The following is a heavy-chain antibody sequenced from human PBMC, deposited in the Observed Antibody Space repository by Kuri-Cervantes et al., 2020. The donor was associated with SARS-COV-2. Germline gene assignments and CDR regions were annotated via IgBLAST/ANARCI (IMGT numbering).Heavy chain of an antibody. CDR2: IYYSGST. J-gene: IGHJ4*02. Sequence: GSLRLSCTVSGGSISSYYWSWIRQPPGKGLEWIGYIYYSGSTNYNPSLKSRVTISVDTSKNQFSLKLSSVTAADTAVYYCARVNKWSGYEDDFDYWGQGTLVTVSS. CDR1: GGSISSYY. CDR3: ARVNKWSGYEDDFDY. D-gene: IGHD3-3*01. V-gene: IGHV4-59*12.